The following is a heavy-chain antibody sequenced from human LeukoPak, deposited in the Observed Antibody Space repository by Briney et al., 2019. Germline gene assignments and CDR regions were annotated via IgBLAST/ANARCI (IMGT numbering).Heavy chain of an antibody. J-gene: IGHJ6*02. CDR2: ISGSGGST. V-gene: IGHV3-23*01. D-gene: IGHD1-1*01. CDR1: GFTFSSYA. Sequence: PGGSLRLSCAASGFTFSSYAMSWVRQAPGKGLEWVSAISGSGGSTYYADSVKGRFTISRDNSKNTLYLQMNSLRAEDTAVYYCARDKRSAGGWKDYYYYGMDVWGQGTTVTVSS. CDR3: ARDKRSAGGWKDYYYYGMDV.